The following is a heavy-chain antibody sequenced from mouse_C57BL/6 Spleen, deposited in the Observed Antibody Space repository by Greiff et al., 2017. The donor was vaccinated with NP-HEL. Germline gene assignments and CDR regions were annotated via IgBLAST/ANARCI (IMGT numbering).Heavy chain of an antibody. CDR2: INPSSGYT. V-gene: IGHV1-4*01. CDR1: GYTFTSYT. Sequence: QVQLKESGAELARPGASVKMSCKASGYTFTSYTMHWVKQRPGQGLEWIGYINPSSGYTKYNQKFKDKATLTADKSSSTAYMQLSSLTSEDSAVYYCARYGNYPDYWGQGTTLTVSS. J-gene: IGHJ2*01. D-gene: IGHD2-1*01. CDR3: ARYGNYPDY.